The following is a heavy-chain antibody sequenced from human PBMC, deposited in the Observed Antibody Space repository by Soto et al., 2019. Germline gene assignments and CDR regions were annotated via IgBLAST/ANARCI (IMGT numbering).Heavy chain of an antibody. D-gene: IGHD6-19*01. Sequence: SETLSLTCTVSGGSVSGYFWTWIRQPPGKGLEWIGYIYYSGSTNYNPSLKSRVTISVDTSKNQFSLKLSSVTAADTAVYYCAREGTAVGIDYWGQGTLVTVSS. CDR2: IYYSGST. CDR3: AREGTAVGIDY. CDR1: GGSVSGYF. V-gene: IGHV4-59*02. J-gene: IGHJ4*02.